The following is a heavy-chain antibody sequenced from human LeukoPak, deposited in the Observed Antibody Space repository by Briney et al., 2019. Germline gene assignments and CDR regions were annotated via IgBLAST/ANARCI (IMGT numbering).Heavy chain of an antibody. CDR1: GGSISSYY. CDR3: ARERPYGSGSYLTPFYFDY. D-gene: IGHD3-10*01. CDR2: IYYSGST. J-gene: IGHJ4*02. Sequence: SETLSLTCTVCGGSISSYYWSWIRQPPGKGLEWIGYIYYSGSTNYNPSLKSRVTISVDTSKDQFSLKLSSVTAADTAVYYCARERPYGSGSYLTPFYFDYWGQGTLVTVSS. V-gene: IGHV4-59*01.